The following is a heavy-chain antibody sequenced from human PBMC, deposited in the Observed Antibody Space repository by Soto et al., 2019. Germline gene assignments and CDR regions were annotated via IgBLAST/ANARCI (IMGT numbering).Heavy chain of an antibody. V-gene: IGHV4-39*02. D-gene: IGHD6-19*01. CDR2: ISYSGST. J-gene: IGHJ4*02. CDR1: GASISSSTYY. CDR3: AREGSVAVAVGNLGY. Sequence: SETLSLTCTVSGASISSSTYYWGWVRQPPGKGLEWIGSISYSGSTYYNPSLKSRITISVDTSKNEVSLKLSSVTAADTAVYYCAREGSVAVAVGNLGYWGQGTLVTVSS.